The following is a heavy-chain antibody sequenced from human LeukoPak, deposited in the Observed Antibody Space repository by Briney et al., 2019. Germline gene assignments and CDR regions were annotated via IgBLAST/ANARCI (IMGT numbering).Heavy chain of an antibody. CDR3: AKNTADSSSWPYYYYYMDV. V-gene: IGHV3-30*18. CDR1: GFTFSSYG. Sequence: GRSLRLSCAASGFTFSSYGMHWVRQAPGKGLEWVAVIWYGGSNKYYADSVKGRFTISRDNSKNTLYLQMNSLRAEDTAVYYCAKNTADSSSWPYYYYYMDVWGKGTTVTVSS. CDR2: IWYGGSNK. D-gene: IGHD6-13*01. J-gene: IGHJ6*03.